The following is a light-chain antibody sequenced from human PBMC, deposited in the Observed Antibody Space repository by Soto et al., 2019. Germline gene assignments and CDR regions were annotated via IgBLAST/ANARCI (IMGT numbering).Light chain of an antibody. Sequence: QSVLTQPASVSGSPGQTISISCIGTSGNIGGQNSVSWYQQYPGKAPKLIIYEVTKRPSGISNRFSGSKSANAASLTISGLQADDEAVYYCASNTPTWVFGGGTKLTVL. CDR2: EVT. J-gene: IGLJ3*02. CDR3: ASNTPTWV. V-gene: IGLV2-14*03. CDR1: SGNIGGQNS.